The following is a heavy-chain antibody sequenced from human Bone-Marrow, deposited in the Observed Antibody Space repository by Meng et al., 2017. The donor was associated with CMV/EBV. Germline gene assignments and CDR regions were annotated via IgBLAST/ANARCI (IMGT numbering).Heavy chain of an antibody. D-gene: IGHD1-26*01. CDR1: GFTFDDYA. Sequence: GGSLRLSCAVSGFTFDDYAMHWVRQAPGKGLEWVSGISWNSGSIGYADSVKGRFVISRDNAKNSLYLQMNSLRAEDMALYYCAKAGVGVTYFDYWGQGTLVTVSS. CDR3: AKAGVGVTYFDY. J-gene: IGHJ4*02. CDR2: ISWNSGSI. V-gene: IGHV3-9*03.